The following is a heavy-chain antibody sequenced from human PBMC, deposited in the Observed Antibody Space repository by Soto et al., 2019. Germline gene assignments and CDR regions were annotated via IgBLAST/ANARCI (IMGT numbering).Heavy chain of an antibody. J-gene: IGHJ4*02. V-gene: IGHV1-69*12. D-gene: IGHD1-26*01. Sequence: QVQLVQSGAEVKKPGSSVKVSCKASGGTFSSYAISWVRQAPGQGLEWMGGIIPIVGTASYAQKFQGRVRITADESTSTAYMDLSSLRSEDTAVYYCARDHSSWDGFPHYWGQGTLVTVSS. CDR3: ARDHSSWDGFPHY. CDR1: GGTFSSYA. CDR2: IIPIVGTA.